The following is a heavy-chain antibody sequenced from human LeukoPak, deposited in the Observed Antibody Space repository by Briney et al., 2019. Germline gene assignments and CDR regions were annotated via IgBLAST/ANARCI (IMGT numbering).Heavy chain of an antibody. CDR1: GYSYTSYW. CDR2: IHPGDSET. Sequence: GESLKISCQGSGYSYTSYWIGWVRQTPGKGLEWMGIIHPGDSETKYSPSFEGQVTISADKSISTAYLQWRSLKASDTAIYYCARHGKYIAPAGRSGEDYYYMDVWGKGTTVTVSS. J-gene: IGHJ6*03. CDR3: ARHGKYIAPAGRSGEDYYYMDV. D-gene: IGHD6-13*01. V-gene: IGHV5-51*01.